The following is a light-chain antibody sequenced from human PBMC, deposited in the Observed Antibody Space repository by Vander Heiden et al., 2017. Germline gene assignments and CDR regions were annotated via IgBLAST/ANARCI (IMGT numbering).Light chain of an antibody. CDR1: PSVSSN. V-gene: IGKV3-15*01. CDR2: GAS. CDR3: QQYKNGRRT. Sequence: IVMTQSPATLSVSPGERATLSCRASPSVSSNLAWYQQKPGQAPRLLIYGASTRATGIPARFSGSGSGTEFTLTISSLKSEDLAVYYCQQYKNGRRTFGQGTKVEIK. J-gene: IGKJ1*01.